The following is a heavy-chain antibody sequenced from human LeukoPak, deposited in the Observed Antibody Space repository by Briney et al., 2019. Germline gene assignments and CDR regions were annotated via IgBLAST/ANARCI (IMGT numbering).Heavy chain of an antibody. J-gene: IGHJ4*02. V-gene: IGHV3-53*01. CDR1: GFTVSSNY. Sequence: GGSLRLSCAASGFTVSSNYMSWVRQAPGKGLEWVSVIYSGGSTYYADSVKGRFTISRDNSKNTLYLQMNSLRAEDTAVYYCTRVRSSSVDYWGQGTLVTVSS. CDR2: IYSGGST. D-gene: IGHD6-13*01. CDR3: TRVRSSSVDY.